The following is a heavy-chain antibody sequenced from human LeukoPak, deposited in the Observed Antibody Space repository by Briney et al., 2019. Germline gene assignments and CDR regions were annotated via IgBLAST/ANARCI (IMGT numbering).Heavy chain of an antibody. CDR2: IVPIFGTA. Sequence: ASVKVSCKASGGTFSSYAISWVRQAPGQGLEWMGGIVPIFGTANYAQKFQGRVTITTDESTSTAYTELSSLRSEDTAVYYCAREVYCSSTSCSWAFDIWGQGTMVTVSS. D-gene: IGHD2-2*01. V-gene: IGHV1-69*05. CDR1: GGTFSSYA. J-gene: IGHJ3*02. CDR3: AREVYCSSTSCSWAFDI.